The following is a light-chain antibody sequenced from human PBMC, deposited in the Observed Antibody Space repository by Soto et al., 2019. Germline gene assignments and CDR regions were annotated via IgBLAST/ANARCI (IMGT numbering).Light chain of an antibody. V-gene: IGLV2-14*01. J-gene: IGLJ2*01. CDR1: SSDVCSYNY. CDR2: EVR. Sequence: QSALTQPASVSGSPGQSITISCTGTSSDVCSYNYVSWYQQHPGKAPKLMIYEVRNRPSGVSDRFSGSKSGKTASLTIFGLQAEDEADYYCSSYTTSTTQVFGGGTKLTVL. CDR3: SSYTTSTTQV.